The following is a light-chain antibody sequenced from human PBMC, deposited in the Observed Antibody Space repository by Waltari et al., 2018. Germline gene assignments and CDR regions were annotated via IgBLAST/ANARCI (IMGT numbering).Light chain of an antibody. V-gene: IGKV3-15*01. CDR2: GAF. Sequence: EIVMTQSPATLSVSPGDTATLSCRSSQSVSRKLAWYQLKPGQAPRLLSYGAFTRATGIPARFSGSVSGTEFILTISSMQSEDFAVYYCQQYNNWPPWTFGQGTKVEIK. J-gene: IGKJ1*01. CDR1: QSVSRK. CDR3: QQYNNWPPWT.